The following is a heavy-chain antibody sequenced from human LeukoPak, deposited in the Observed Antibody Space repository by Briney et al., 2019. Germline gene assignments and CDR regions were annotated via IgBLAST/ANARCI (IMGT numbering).Heavy chain of an antibody. Sequence: GRSLRLSCAASGFTFSNYGMHWVRQAPGKGLEWVSAITGGGGSTYYADSVKGRFTISRDNSKNTVYLQMNSLRAEDTAVYYCARSNCNSCYLGVWYYFDYWGQGTLVTVSS. CDR3: ARSNCNSCYLGVWYYFDY. V-gene: IGHV3-23*01. CDR1: GFTFSNYG. J-gene: IGHJ4*02. D-gene: IGHD1/OR15-1a*01. CDR2: ITGGGGST.